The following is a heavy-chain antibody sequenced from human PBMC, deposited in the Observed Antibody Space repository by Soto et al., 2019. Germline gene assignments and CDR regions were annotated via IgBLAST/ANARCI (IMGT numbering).Heavy chain of an antibody. D-gene: IGHD3-22*01. Sequence: QVQLVESGGGVVQPGRSLRLSCAASGFTFSSYAMHWVRQAPGKGLEWVAVISYDGSNKYYADSVKGRFTISRDNSKNGLYQQMNSLRAEDTAVYYCARDYYDSSGYYSGAFDIWGQGTMVTVSS. CDR2: ISYDGSNK. CDR3: ARDYYDSSGYYSGAFDI. CDR1: GFTFSSYA. V-gene: IGHV3-30-3*01. J-gene: IGHJ3*02.